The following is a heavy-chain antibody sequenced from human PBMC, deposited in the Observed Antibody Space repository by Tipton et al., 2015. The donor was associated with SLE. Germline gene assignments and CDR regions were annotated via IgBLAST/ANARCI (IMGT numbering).Heavy chain of an antibody. J-gene: IGHJ6*03. CDR1: GLSFSSYW. Sequence: QLVQSGAELKKPGESLKISWKGSGLSFSSYWIAWVRQMPGKGLEWMGIIYPGDSDTRYSPYFQGQVTFSADKSIRTAYLQWSSLKASDTAMYYCARVYYNFGGGSDYYYYMDVWGKGTTVTVSS. CDR2: IYPGDSDT. V-gene: IGHV5-51*03. CDR3: ARVYYNFGGGSDYYYYMDV. D-gene: IGHD3-3*01.